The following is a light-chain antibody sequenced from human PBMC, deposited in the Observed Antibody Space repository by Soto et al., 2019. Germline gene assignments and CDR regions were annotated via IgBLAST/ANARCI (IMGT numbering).Light chain of an antibody. CDR3: QQRSNWPPLT. Sequence: EIVLTQSPATLSLSPGERATLSCRASQSVSSYLAWYQQKPGQAPRLLIYDASNSATGIPDRFSGSGSGTDVTLPISSLEPEDFAGYYCQQRSNWPPLTFGGGTKVEI. CDR2: DAS. CDR1: QSVSSY. V-gene: IGKV3-11*01. J-gene: IGKJ4*01.